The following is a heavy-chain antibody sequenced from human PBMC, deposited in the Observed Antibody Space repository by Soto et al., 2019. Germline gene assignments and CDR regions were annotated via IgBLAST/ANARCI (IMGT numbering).Heavy chain of an antibody. J-gene: IGHJ4*02. Sequence: QVQLVESGGGVVQPGRSLRLSCAASGFTFSSYGMHWVRQAPGKGLEWVAVIWYDGSNKYYADSVKGRFTISRDNSKNTLYLQMNSLRAEDTAVYYCARDNQPVRDIVATIRAQWLVGLGYFDYWGQGTLVTVSS. CDR1: GFTFSSYG. D-gene: IGHD5-12*01. V-gene: IGHV3-33*01. CDR2: IWYDGSNK. CDR3: ARDNQPVRDIVATIRAQWLVGLGYFDY.